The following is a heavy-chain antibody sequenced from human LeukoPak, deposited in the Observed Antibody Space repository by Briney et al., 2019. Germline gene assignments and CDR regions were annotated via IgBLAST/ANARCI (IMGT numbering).Heavy chain of an antibody. CDR2: ISESGGFT. D-gene: IGHD1-26*01. CDR1: GFTFDDYA. V-gene: IGHV3-23*01. Sequence: GGSLRLSCAASGFTFDDYAMHWVRQAPGRGLEWGSSISESGGFTSYTDSVKGRFTISRDNSKNTVYLQINSLRAEDTGIYYCARTTVLGATRWFDPWGQGTLVTVSS. CDR3: ARTTVLGATRWFDP. J-gene: IGHJ5*02.